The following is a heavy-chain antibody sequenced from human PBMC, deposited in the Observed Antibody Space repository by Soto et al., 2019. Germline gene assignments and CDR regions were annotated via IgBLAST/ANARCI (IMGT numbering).Heavy chain of an antibody. CDR3: VRDNFNDATLFDY. J-gene: IGHJ4*02. V-gene: IGHV3-30-3*01. CDR2: ISSEGGSE. Sequence: QLQLVESGGGVVQPGRSLRLSCAASGFTFSTYAMHWVRQAPGKGLEWVALISSEGGSEYYADSVRGRFSVSRDNSKNTVYLQMNSLRGEDTALYYCVRDNFNDATLFDYWGQGSLVTVSS. CDR1: GFTFSTYA. D-gene: IGHD1-1*01.